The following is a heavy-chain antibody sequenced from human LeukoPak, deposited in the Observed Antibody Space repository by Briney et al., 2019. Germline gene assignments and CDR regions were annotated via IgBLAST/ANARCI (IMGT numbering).Heavy chain of an antibody. V-gene: IGHV3-48*03. Sequence: GGSLRLSCAASGFTFSSYEMNWVRQAPGKGLEWASYISSSGSTIYYADSVKGRFTISRDNAKNSLYLQMNSLRAEDTAVYYCAKVRDYGDQNFDYWGQGTLVTVSS. CDR3: AKVRDYGDQNFDY. D-gene: IGHD4-17*01. CDR1: GFTFSSYE. J-gene: IGHJ4*02. CDR2: ISSSGSTI.